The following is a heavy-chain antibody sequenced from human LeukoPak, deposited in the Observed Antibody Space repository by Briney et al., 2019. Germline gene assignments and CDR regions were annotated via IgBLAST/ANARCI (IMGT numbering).Heavy chain of an antibody. CDR2: INPNSGGT. D-gene: IGHD2-2*01. Sequence: GASVKVSCKASGYTFTDYYIHWVRQAPGQGLEWMRWINPNSGGTNYAQKFQGRVTMTRDTSISTAYMELSRLRSDDTAVYYCARDHCTSNGCYEIYYYGMDVWGQGTTVTVSS. CDR1: GYTFTDYY. CDR3: ARDHCTSNGCYEIYYYGMDV. V-gene: IGHV1-2*02. J-gene: IGHJ6*02.